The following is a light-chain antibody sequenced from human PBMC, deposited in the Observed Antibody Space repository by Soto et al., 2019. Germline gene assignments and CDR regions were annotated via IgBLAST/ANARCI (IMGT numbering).Light chain of an antibody. J-gene: IGLJ2*01. CDR1: SSNIGNNY. CDR2: DNN. V-gene: IGLV1-51*01. Sequence: QLVLTQPPSVSAAPGQKVTISCSGSSSNIGNNYVSWYQQLPGTAPKLLIYDNNKRPSGIPDRFSGSKSGTSATLGITGLQTGDEADYYCGTWDSSLSAGVFGGGTKVTVL. CDR3: GTWDSSLSAGV.